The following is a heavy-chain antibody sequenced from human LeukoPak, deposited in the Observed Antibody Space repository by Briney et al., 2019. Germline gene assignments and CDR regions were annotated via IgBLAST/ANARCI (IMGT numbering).Heavy chain of an antibody. J-gene: IGHJ5*02. CDR1: GGSISSGGYP. V-gene: IGHV4-30-2*01. CDR3: ARGLVVVPAAIEWFDP. D-gene: IGHD2-2*01. CDR2: IYHSGST. Sequence: SETLSLTCAVSGGSISSGGYPWSWIRQPPGKGLEWIGYIYHSGSTYYNPSLKSRVTISVDRSKNQFSLKLSSVTAADTAVYYCARGLVVVPAAIEWFDPWGQGTLVTVSS.